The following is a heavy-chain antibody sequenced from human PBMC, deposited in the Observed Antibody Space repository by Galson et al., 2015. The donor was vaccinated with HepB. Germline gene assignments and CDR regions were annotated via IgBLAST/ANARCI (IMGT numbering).Heavy chain of an antibody. CDR2: INPSGGST. J-gene: IGHJ4*03. CDR1: GYKFTSYY. D-gene: IGHD3-10*01. V-gene: IGHV1-46*01. CDR3: ARGVLLWDGPDY. Sequence: SVKVSCKASGYKFTSYYMHWVRQAPGQGLEWMGIINPSGGSTDYAQKFLGRLTMTRDTSTSTVFMELSSLRSEDTAVYHCARGVLLWDGPDYWGQGTTVTVSS.